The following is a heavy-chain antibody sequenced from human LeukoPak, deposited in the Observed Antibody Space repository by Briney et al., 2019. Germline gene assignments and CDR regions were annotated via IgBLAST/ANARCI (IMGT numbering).Heavy chain of an antibody. CDR3: AHRRNILTGYLD. CDR1: GFSLTTSGVG. CDR2: IYWDDDK. J-gene: IGHJ1*01. D-gene: IGHD3-9*01. Sequence: SGPTLVNPTQTLTLTCTFSGFSLTTSGVGVGWIRQPPGKALEWLGIIYWDDDKRYSPSLKSRLTITKDTSKNQVVLTVTNMDPVDTATYYCAHRRNILTGYLDWGQGTLVTVSS. V-gene: IGHV2-5*02.